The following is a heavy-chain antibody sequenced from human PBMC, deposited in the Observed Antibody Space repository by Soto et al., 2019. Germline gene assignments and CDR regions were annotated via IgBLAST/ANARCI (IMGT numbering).Heavy chain of an antibody. V-gene: IGHV1-18*01. J-gene: IGHJ4*02. CDR3: ARGLDSIFGATPYNSDY. CDR1: GYTFTSYG. Sequence: QVQLVQSGAEVKKPGASVKVSCKASGYTFTSYGISWVRQAPGQGLERMGWISAYNGNTNYAQKLQSIVTMNSDTSTSTAYMELRSLRSDVTAVYYCARGLDSIFGATPYNSDYWGQGTLVTVSS. CDR2: ISAYNGNT. D-gene: IGHD3-3*01.